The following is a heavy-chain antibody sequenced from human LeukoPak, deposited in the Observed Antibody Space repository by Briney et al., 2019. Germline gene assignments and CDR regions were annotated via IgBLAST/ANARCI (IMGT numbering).Heavy chain of an antibody. CDR1: GRSLSSYY. CDR2: IYTSGST. Sequence: PSETLSLTCTVSGRSLSSYYWSWIRQPAGKGLEWIGRIYTSGSTSYNPSLMSRVTMSVDTSKNQFSLKLSSVTAADTAVYYCARVLSDYFDYWGQGTLVTVSS. V-gene: IGHV4-4*07. CDR3: ARVLSDYFDY. J-gene: IGHJ4*02.